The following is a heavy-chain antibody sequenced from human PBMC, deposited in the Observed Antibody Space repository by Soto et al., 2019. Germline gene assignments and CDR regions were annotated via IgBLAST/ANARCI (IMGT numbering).Heavy chain of an antibody. J-gene: IGHJ4*02. CDR1: GFTLNDFG. V-gene: IGHV1-18*01. D-gene: IGHD3-10*01. CDR3: AREKWFGQNPFDS. CDR2: SSGYDGKT. Sequence: ASVKVSCKASGFTLNDFGVSWVRQAPGQGLDGMGWSSGYDGKTDIAPKYEGRVTMNIDSYTSTDYMELRNLRCAETAMYYCAREKWFGQNPFDSWGQGNLVTVSS.